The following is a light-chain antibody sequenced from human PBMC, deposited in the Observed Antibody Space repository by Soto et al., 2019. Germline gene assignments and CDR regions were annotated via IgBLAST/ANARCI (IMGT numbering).Light chain of an antibody. Sequence: PGERAALCCGTSESVSSNQLAWYQQKPGLAPRLLIYDASSRASGIPERFSGSGSGTGFSLTISSLEPEDSAVYYCQQYGSSPITFGQGTRLEIK. CDR1: ESVSSNQ. CDR3: QQYGSSPIT. V-gene: IGKV3D-20*01. J-gene: IGKJ5*01. CDR2: DAS.